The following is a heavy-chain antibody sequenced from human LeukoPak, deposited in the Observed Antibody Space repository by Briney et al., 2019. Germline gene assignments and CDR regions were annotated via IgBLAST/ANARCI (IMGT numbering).Heavy chain of an antibody. CDR1: GYSFTSYW. Sequence: GESLKISCKGSGYSFTSYWIGWVRQMPGKGLEWMGIIYPGDSDTRYCPSFQGQVPISAEKTTPTTYLQWSSLKASDTAMYYCARVRGPEKGDAFAICGQGTTVTASS. CDR2: IYPGDSDT. J-gene: IGHJ3*02. V-gene: IGHV5-51*01. CDR3: ARVRGPEKGDAFAI.